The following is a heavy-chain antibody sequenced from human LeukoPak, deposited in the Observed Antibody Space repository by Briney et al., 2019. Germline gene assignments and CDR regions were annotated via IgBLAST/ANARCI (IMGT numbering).Heavy chain of an antibody. CDR3: ARDPWTNSDYDGFDY. J-gene: IGHJ4*02. CDR1: EFTFSTYS. CDR2: ISSSSSYI. V-gene: IGHV3-21*01. Sequence: GGSLRLSCAASEFTFSTYSMNWVRQAPGRGLEWVSSISSSSSYIYYADSVKGRFTISRDNAKNSQYLQMNSLRTEDTAVYYCARDPWTNSDYDGFDYWGQGTLVTVSS. D-gene: IGHD5-12*01.